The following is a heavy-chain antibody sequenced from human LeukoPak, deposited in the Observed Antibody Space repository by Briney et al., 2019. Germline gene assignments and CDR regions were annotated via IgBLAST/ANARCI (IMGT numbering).Heavy chain of an antibody. CDR3: ARGGKKRGLYYAYYNDSYYFDY. Sequence: SETLSLTCAVYGGSFSGYYWSWIRQPPGKGLEWIGEVNHSGSTNYNPSLKSRVTISVDTSKNQFSLKLSSVTAADTAVYYCARGGKKRGLYYAYYNDSYYFDYWGQGTLVTVSS. D-gene: IGHD2-8*01. CDR1: GGSFSGYY. CDR2: VNHSGST. V-gene: IGHV4-34*01. J-gene: IGHJ4*02.